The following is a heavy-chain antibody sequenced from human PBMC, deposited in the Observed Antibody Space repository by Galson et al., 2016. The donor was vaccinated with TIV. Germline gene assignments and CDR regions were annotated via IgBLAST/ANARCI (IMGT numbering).Heavy chain of an antibody. Sequence: SLRLSCAASGFTFSDYAMNWVRQAPGKGLEWVSVIVGGGYSTHYADSVAGHFTISRDNSNNMVYLQMNSLRAEDTAIYYCATLPYSSPSDWFGPWGQGTPVTVSS. CDR2: IVGGGYST. CDR1: GFTFSDYA. J-gene: IGHJ5*02. CDR3: ATLPYSSPSDWFGP. D-gene: IGHD4-11*01. V-gene: IGHV3-23*01.